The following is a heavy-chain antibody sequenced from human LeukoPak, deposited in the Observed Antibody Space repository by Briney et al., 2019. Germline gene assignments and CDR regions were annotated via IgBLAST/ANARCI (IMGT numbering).Heavy chain of an antibody. V-gene: IGHV3-64D*09. CDR3: VKDHYVYSRPFDY. CDR2: ISSSGGST. CDR1: RFTFSIYA. J-gene: IGHJ4*02. D-gene: IGHD6-13*01. Sequence: GGSLRLSCSAPRFTFSIYAMLWVRPAPGKGLEYVSAISSSGGSTYYADSVKGRFTISRDNSKNTLYLQMRSLRAEDTAVYYCVKDHYVYSRPFDYWGQGTLVTVSS.